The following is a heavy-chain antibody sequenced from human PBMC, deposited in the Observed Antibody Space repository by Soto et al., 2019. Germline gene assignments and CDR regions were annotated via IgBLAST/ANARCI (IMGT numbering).Heavy chain of an antibody. CDR1: GFTFSSYA. J-gene: IGHJ4*02. CDR2: ISGSGGST. Sequence: GGSLRLSCAASGFTFSSYAMSWVRQAPWQGLEWVSAISGSGGSTYYADSVKGRLTISRDNSKNTLYLQMNSLRAEDTAVYYCAKDPPLYCGGDCYFDYWGQGTLVTVSS. CDR3: AKDPPLYCGGDCYFDY. V-gene: IGHV3-23*01. D-gene: IGHD2-21*02.